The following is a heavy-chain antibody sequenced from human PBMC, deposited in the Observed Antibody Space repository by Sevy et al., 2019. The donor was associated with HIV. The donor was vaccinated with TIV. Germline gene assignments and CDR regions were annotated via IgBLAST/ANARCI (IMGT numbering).Heavy chain of an antibody. J-gene: IGHJ4*02. V-gene: IGHV5-51*01. D-gene: IGHD4-17*01. CDR3: ARDLEFYDSGDYGPAFMPDY. CDR1: GYSFTSYW. CDR2: IYPGDSDT. Sequence: GESLKISCKGSGYSFTSYWIGWVRQMPGKGLEWMGIIYPGDSDTRYSPSFQGQVTISADKSISTAYLQWSSLKASDTAMYYCARDLEFYDSGDYGPAFMPDYWGQGTLVTVSS.